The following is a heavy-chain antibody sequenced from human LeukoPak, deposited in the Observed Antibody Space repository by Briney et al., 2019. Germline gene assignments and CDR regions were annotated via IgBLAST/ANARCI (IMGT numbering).Heavy chain of an antibody. J-gene: IGHJ6*02. V-gene: IGHV4-59*01. Sequence: PSETLSLTCTVSGGSISSYYWIWIRQPPGKGLEWIGYIYYSGSTNYNPSLKSRVTISVDTSKNQFSLKLSSVTAADTAVYYCARDPPYYDILTGYGPYGMDVWGQGTTVTVSS. D-gene: IGHD3-9*01. CDR1: GGSISSYY. CDR3: ARDPPYYDILTGYGPYGMDV. CDR2: IYYSGST.